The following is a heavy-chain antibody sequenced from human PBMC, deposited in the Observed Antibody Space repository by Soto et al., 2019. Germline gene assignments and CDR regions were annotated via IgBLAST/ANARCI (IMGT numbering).Heavy chain of an antibody. Sequence: ASVKVSCKASGYTFSGYHMHWVRQAPGQGLEWMGWINVYNGETNIAQKFQGRVAMTRDTSITTAYVELSRLRFDDTAVYFCAREGATRSPSRPAIGWIESWGQGTRGTVSS. CDR3: AREGATRSPSRPAIGWIES. J-gene: IGHJ5*01. V-gene: IGHV1-2*02. CDR1: GYTFSGYH. D-gene: IGHD1-26*01. CDR2: INVYNGET.